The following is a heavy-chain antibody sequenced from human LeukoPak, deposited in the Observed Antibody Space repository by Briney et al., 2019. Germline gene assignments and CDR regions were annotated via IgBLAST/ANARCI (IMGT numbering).Heavy chain of an antibody. CDR1: GFTFSSYS. D-gene: IGHD3-22*01. CDR3: ARDLYDSSGYYRSPFDY. Sequence: PGGSLRLSCAASGFTFSSYSMNWVRQAPGKGLEWVSSISSSSSYIYYADSVKGRFTISRDNAKNSLYLQMNSLRAEDTAVYYCARDLYDSSGYYRSPFDYWGQGTLVTVSS. V-gene: IGHV3-21*01. CDR2: ISSSSSYI. J-gene: IGHJ4*02.